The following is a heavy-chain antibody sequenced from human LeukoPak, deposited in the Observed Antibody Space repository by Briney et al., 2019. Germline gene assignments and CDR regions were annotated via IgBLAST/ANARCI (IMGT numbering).Heavy chain of an antibody. Sequence: PGGSLRLSCAASGFTFSNYAMNWVRQAPGKGLEWVSSISGSGGSTYSADSVRGRFTVSRDNSRNTLYLQMNNLRAEDTAVYFCAKDREMATSYFDYWGQGTLVSVSS. D-gene: IGHD5-12*01. CDR3: AKDREMATSYFDY. J-gene: IGHJ4*02. CDR1: GFTFSNYA. V-gene: IGHV3-23*01. CDR2: ISGSGGST.